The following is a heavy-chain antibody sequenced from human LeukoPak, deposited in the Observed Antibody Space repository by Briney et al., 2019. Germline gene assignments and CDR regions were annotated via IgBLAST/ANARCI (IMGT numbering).Heavy chain of an antibody. CDR2: VHYSGDT. V-gene: IGHV4-59*08. J-gene: IGHJ4*02. Sequence: SETLSLTCTVSGDSISSYHWTWIRQSPGRGLEWMGYVHYSGDTNYNPSLKSRVTISLDTSNNQFSLKLTSVTAADTAIYYCATYTRRCSAGTCYSIDYWDQGTLVTVSS. CDR1: GDSISSYH. CDR3: ATYTRRCSAGTCYSIDY. D-gene: IGHD2-15*01.